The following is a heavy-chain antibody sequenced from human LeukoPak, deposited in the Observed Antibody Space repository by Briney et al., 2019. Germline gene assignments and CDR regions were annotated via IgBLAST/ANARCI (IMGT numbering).Heavy chain of an antibody. Sequence: VASVKVSCKASGGTFSSYAISWVRQAPGQGLEWMGGIIPIFGTANYAQKFQGRVTITADESTSTAYMELSSLRSEDTAVYYCARARVGGGYDTNWFDPWGQGNLGTLSS. J-gene: IGHJ5*02. V-gene: IGHV1-69*01. D-gene: IGHD5-12*01. CDR3: ARARVGGGYDTNWFDP. CDR2: IIPIFGTA. CDR1: GGTFSSYA.